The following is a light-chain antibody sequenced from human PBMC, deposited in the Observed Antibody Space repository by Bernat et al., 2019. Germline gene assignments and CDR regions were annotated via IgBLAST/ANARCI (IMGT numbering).Light chain of an antibody. V-gene: IGLV2-18*02. CDR1: RSDVGSHNR. Sequence: QSALTQPPSVSGSPGQSVTISCTGTRSDVGSHNRVSWYQQSPGPAPKLIIYEVTNRPAGVTDRFSGSKSGNTASLTISGLQADDETDYYCSSYTRTSTFVIGTGTKVTVL. CDR3: SSYTRTSTFV. CDR2: EVT. J-gene: IGLJ1*01.